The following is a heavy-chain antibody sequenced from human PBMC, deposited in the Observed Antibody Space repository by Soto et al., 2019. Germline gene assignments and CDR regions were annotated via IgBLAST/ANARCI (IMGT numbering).Heavy chain of an antibody. CDR2: IWYDGSNK. J-gene: IGHJ6*02. D-gene: IGHD4-4*01. CDR3: ARDQGLYSNQPDPIRYYYYGMDV. V-gene: IGHV3-33*01. Sequence: QVQLVESGGGVVQPGRSLRLSCAASRFTFSSYGMHWVRQAPGKGLEWVAVIWYDGSNKYYADSVKGRFTISRDNSKNTLYLQMNSLRAEDTAVYYCARDQGLYSNQPDPIRYYYYGMDVWGQGTTVTVSS. CDR1: RFTFSSYG.